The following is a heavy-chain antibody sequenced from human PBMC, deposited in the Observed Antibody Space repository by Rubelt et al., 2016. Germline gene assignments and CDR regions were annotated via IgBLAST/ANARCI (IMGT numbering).Heavy chain of an antibody. Sequence: EVQLVESGGGLVQRGGSLRLSCEASGFTFSTFAMSWVRQAPGKGLEWVSRINSDGSSTSYVDSVKGRFTISSDNSKNTLFLQMNSLRAEDTAVYYCAKQGGHSSSFHSDHWGQGTLITVSS. V-gene: IGHV3-23*04. D-gene: IGHD3-22*01. CDR1: GFTFSTFA. CDR3: AKQGGHSSSFHSDH. CDR2: INSDGSST. J-gene: IGHJ5*02.